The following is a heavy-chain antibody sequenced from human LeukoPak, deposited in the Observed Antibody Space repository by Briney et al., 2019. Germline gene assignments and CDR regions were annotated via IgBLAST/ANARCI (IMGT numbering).Heavy chain of an antibody. CDR2: IYNSGST. J-gene: IGHJ3*01. Sequence: NPSETLSLTCTVSGVSISSRSYYWGWIRQPPGKGLKWIGTIYNSGSTYYNPSLKSRVTISVDTSKNQFSLKLSSVTAADTAIYYCARQEAFSGLVPITPYDAFDFWGQGTMVTVSS. CDR1: GVSISSRSYY. D-gene: IGHD3/OR15-3a*01. CDR3: ARQEAFSGLVPITPYDAFDF. V-gene: IGHV4-39*01.